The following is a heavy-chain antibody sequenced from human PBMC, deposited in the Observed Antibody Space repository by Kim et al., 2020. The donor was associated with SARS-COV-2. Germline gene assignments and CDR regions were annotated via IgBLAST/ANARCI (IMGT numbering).Heavy chain of an antibody. J-gene: IGHJ4*02. CDR3: VRPRDGYNIRGH. V-gene: IGHV3-23*01. CDR2: ISGSDDST. Sequence: GGSLRLSCAVSGFTFSNSFLTWVRQAPGKGLEWVSAISGSDDSTHFADSVRGRFTLSRDNSKNTLYMEMNSLRAEDTAIYYCVRPRDGYNIRGHWGQGTLVTVS. CDR1: GFTFSNSF. D-gene: IGHD5-18*01.